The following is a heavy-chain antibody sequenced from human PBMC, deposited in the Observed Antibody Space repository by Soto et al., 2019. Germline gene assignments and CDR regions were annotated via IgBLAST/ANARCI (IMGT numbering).Heavy chain of an antibody. CDR2: ISYDGSNK. Sequence: GGSLRLSCAASGFTFSSYGMHWVRQAPGKGLEWVAVISYDGSNKYYADSVKGRFTISRDNSKNTLYLQMNSLRAEDTAVYYCAGSISWPPKYGMDVWGQGTTVTVSS. CDR1: GFTFSSYG. V-gene: IGHV3-30*03. CDR3: AGSISWPPKYGMDV. D-gene: IGHD6-13*01. J-gene: IGHJ6*02.